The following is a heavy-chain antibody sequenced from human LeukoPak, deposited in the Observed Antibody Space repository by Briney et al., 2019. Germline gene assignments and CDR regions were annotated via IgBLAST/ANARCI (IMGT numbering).Heavy chain of an antibody. Sequence: GGSLRLSCVASGFTFSHSWMTWVRQAPGKGLEWVGHIKEDGSSQNYADSVKGRFTISRDNAKSSLHLQMNSLRAEDTAVYYCAKDPCSGGSCYLYYFDYWGQGTLVTVSS. CDR1: GFTFSHSW. D-gene: IGHD2-15*01. V-gene: IGHV3-7*03. CDR2: IKEDGSSQ. CDR3: AKDPCSGGSCYLYYFDY. J-gene: IGHJ4*02.